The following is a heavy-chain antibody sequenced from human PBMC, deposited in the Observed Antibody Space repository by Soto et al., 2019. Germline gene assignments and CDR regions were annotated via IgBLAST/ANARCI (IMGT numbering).Heavy chain of an antibody. V-gene: IGHV1-69*06. CDR2: ITPFVDTS. D-gene: IGHD1-26*01. J-gene: IGHJ6*02. CDR1: GGTFSKYS. CDR3: ASTSYGSGSTSYSRHYYGMDV. Sequence: QVRLVQSGAEVKKPGSSVKVSCKVSGGTFSKYSLSWVRQTPGQGLEWMGGITPFVDTSNYAQRFLGRVTITADKSTNTAFLEVSGLRSEDTALYFCASTSYGSGSTSYSRHYYGMDVWGQGTTVTVSS.